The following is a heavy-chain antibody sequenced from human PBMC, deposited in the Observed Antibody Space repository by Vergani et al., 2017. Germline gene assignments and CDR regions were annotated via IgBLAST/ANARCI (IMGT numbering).Heavy chain of an antibody. Sequence: QVQLVQSGAEGKKPGASVKVSCKASGYTYTSYGISGVRQAPGQGLEWMGWISAYNGNTNYAQKLQGRVTMTTDTSTSTAYMELRSLRSDDTAVYYCARDPDIVVVPAAPYYYYYYGMDVWGQGTTVTVSS. D-gene: IGHD2-2*01. CDR1: GYTYTSYG. CDR2: ISAYNGNT. J-gene: IGHJ6*02. CDR3: ARDPDIVVVPAAPYYYYYYGMDV. V-gene: IGHV1-18*04.